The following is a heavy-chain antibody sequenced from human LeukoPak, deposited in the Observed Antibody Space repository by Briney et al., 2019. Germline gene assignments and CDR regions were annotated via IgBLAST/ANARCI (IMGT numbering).Heavy chain of an antibody. CDR3: ARVTMVRGVIRAFDI. CDR1: GYTFTSYA. CDR2: INAGNGNT. V-gene: IGHV1-3*01. D-gene: IGHD3-10*01. J-gene: IGHJ3*02. Sequence: ASVKVTCQASGYTFTSYAMHWVRQPPGQRLEWMGWINAGNGNTKYSQKFQGRVTITSDTSASTAYMELSSLKDTSVYYCARVTMVRGVIRAFDIWGQGTMVTVSS.